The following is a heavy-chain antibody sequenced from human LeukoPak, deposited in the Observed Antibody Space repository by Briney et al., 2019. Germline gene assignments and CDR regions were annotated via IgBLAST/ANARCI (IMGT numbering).Heavy chain of an antibody. CDR2: INPNSGGT. V-gene: IGHV1-2*06. D-gene: IGHD6-19*01. CDR1: GYTLTELS. Sequence: GASVKVSCKVSGYTLTELSMHWVRQAPGQGLEWMGRINPNSGGTNYAQKFQGRVTMTRATSISTAYMELSRLRSDDTAVYYCTCEGQWLVPLTWGQGTLVTVSS. J-gene: IGHJ5*02. CDR3: TCEGQWLVPLT.